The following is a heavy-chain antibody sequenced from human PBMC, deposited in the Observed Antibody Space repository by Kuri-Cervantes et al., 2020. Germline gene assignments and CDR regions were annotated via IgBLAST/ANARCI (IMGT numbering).Heavy chain of an antibody. V-gene: IGHV3-21*01. D-gene: IGHD2-15*01. CDR1: GFTFSSYS. Sequence: GESLKISCAASGFTFSSYSMNWVRQAPGKGLEWVSSISSSGSYIYYADSVKGRFTISRDNAKNSLYLQMNSLRAEDTAVYYCASDGAVVAALSSGSDWFDPWGQGTLVTVSS. J-gene: IGHJ5*02. CDR3: ASDGAVVAALSSGSDWFDP. CDR2: ISSSGSYI.